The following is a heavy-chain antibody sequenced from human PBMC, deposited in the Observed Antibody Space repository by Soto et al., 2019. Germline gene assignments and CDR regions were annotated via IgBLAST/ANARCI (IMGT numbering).Heavy chain of an antibody. V-gene: IGHV3-7*01. CDR3: ARVLTGAFDY. J-gene: IGHJ4*02. Sequence: EVQLVESGGGLVQPGGSLRLSCAASGFTFSSYWMSWVRQAPGKGLEWVANIKQEGSEKYYVDSVKGRFTISRDNAKNALYLQMNSLRAGDTAVYYCARVLTGAFDYWGQGTLVTVSS. D-gene: IGHD3-9*01. CDR2: IKQEGSEK. CDR1: GFTFSSYW.